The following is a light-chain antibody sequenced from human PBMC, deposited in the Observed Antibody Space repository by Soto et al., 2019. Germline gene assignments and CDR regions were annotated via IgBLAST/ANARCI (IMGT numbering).Light chain of an antibody. CDR2: YDD. V-gene: IGLV1-36*01. CDR3: ATFDYSINAYV. J-gene: IGLJ1*01. CDR1: SSNIGNNA. Sequence: QSVLTQPPSVSEAPRQRVTISCSGSSSNIGNNAVNWYQQLPGQAPKIVIYYDDLLTSGVSDRFSGSKSGISASLTISDLQSDDEADYYCATFDYSINAYVFGSGTKVNV.